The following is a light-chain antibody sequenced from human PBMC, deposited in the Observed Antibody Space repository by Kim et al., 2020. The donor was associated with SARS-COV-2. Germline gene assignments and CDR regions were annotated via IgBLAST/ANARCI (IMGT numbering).Light chain of an antibody. Sequence: ASVGDRVTITCRASQTITRWLAWYRQKLGKAPELLIYGASTLRSGVPSRFSGSGAGTEFTLTINGLQPDDFATYYCQQYNLYPLTFGGGTKVDIK. V-gene: IGKV1-5*01. CDR2: GAS. CDR1: QTITRW. J-gene: IGKJ4*01. CDR3: QQYNLYPLT.